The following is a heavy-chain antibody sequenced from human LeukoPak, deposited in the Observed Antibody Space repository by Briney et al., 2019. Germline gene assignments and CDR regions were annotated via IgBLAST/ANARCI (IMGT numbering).Heavy chain of an antibody. Sequence: GGSLRLSCAASGFTFSSYAMSWVRQAPGKGLEWVSAIGEGSGNRYYADSVRGRFTISRDNSKNTLYLEMHSLRAEDTALYYCAKDHLVSRDGWYYFDYWGQGTLVTVSS. CDR2: IGEGSGNR. CDR3: AKDHLVSRDGWYYFDY. J-gene: IGHJ4*02. CDR1: GFTFSSYA. D-gene: IGHD5/OR15-5a*01. V-gene: IGHV3-23*01.